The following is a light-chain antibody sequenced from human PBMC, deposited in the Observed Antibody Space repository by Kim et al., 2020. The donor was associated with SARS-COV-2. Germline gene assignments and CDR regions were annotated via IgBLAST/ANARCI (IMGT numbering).Light chain of an antibody. CDR3: QHYDNWPPYT. CDR2: GAS. CDR1: QSVGNN. V-gene: IGKV3-15*01. J-gene: IGKJ2*01. Sequence: TAETATLSCRASQSVGNNLAWYQQKLGQAPRLLIYGASTRATDIPPRVSCAGSETEFTLTITSLQSEDFAVYFCQHYDNWPPYTFGQGTKLEI.